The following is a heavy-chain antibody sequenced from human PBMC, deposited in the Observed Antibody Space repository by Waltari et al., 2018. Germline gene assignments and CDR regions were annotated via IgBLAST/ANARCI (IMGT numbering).Heavy chain of an antibody. CDR3: VREVVPTSTIVVNWFDP. D-gene: IGHD2-2*01. V-gene: IGHV7-4-1*02. J-gene: IGHJ5*02. Sequence: QVQLVQSGSELKKPGASVKGSCKASGYTFTSYAINWLRRVPGQGLELMGWVNTNTGTPTYVLGFTGRFVFSLDTSVSTAYLPISSLKAEDTAVYYCVREVVPTSTIVVNWFDPWGQGTLVTVSS. CDR1: GYTFTSYA. CDR2: VNTNTGTP.